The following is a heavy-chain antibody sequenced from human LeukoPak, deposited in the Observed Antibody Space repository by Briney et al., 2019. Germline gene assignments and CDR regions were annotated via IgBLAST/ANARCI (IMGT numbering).Heavy chain of an antibody. CDR3: ARHKPLSGSYFDY. Sequence: PSGTLSLTCAVSGGSISSSAWWSWVRQPPGKGLEWIGEVYHSGSTNYNSFLKSRVTISVDTSKNQFSLKLSSVTAADTAVYYCARHKPLSGSYFDYWGRGTLVTVSS. V-gene: IGHV4-4*02. J-gene: IGHJ4*02. D-gene: IGHD1-26*01. CDR2: VYHSGST. CDR1: GGSISSSAW.